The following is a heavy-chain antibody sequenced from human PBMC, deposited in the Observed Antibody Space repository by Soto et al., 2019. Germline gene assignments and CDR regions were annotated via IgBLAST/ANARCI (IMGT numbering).Heavy chain of an antibody. D-gene: IGHD3-16*01. CDR2: IIPFYGTT. J-gene: IGHJ6*02. CDR1: GGTFSDHG. V-gene: IGHV1-69*05. CDR3: SKMRSPPCRDCLRVSCNNYYFFGMEV. Sequence: QVQLVQSGAEAKKPGSAVRVSCKASGGTFSDHGISWVRQAPGQGLEWMGGIIPFYGTTEYLQKFAARVSVIPVECTGSVCIKLSMLRSEESAVYFSSKMRSPPCRDCLRVSCNNYYFFGMEVWGQGTTVTVSS.